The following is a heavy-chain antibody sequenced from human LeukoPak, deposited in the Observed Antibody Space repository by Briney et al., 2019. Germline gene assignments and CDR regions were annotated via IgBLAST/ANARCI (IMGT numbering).Heavy chain of an antibody. J-gene: IGHJ3*02. V-gene: IGHV3-64*01. CDR3: ARDRTSSGYYGAFDI. CDR1: GFTFSSYA. D-gene: IGHD3-22*01. Sequence: GGSLRLSCAASGFTFSSYAMHWVRQVPGKGLEYVSAISSNGGSTYYANSVKGRFTISRDNSKNTLYLQMGSLRAEDMAVYYCARDRTSSGYYGAFDIWGQGTMVTVSS. CDR2: ISSNGGST.